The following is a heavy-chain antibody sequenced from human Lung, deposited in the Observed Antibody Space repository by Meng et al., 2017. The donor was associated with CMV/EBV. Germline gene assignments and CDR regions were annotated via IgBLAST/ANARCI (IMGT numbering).Heavy chain of an antibody. Sequence: GGSLRLSCAASGFPFRTNSMNWVRQAPGKGLEWVSYISGSNGNIYYADSVKGRFTISRDNTKKSLFLQMNSLRVEDTAVYYCARGPTDYYALDVWGQGTTVTGSS. CDR3: ARGPTDYYALDV. CDR1: GFPFRTNS. J-gene: IGHJ6*02. CDR2: ISGSNGNI. D-gene: IGHD4-11*01. V-gene: IGHV3-48*04.